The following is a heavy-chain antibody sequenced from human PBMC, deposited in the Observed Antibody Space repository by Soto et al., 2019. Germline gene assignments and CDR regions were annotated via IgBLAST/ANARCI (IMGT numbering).Heavy chain of an antibody. V-gene: IGHV1-18*01. J-gene: IGHJ4*02. Sequence: QVQLVQSGAEVKKPGASVKVSCKASGYTFTSYGISWVRQPPGQGREWMGWISAYNGNTNYAQKLQGRVTMTTDTSTSPAYMELRSLRSDDTAVYYCARESGGYWNDWGPARDWGQGTLVTVSS. CDR3: ARESGGYWNDWGPARD. CDR2: ISAYNGNT. D-gene: IGHD1-1*01. CDR1: GYTFTSYG.